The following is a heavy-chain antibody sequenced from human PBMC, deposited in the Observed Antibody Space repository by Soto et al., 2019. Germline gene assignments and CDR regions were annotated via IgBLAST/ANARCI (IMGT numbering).Heavy chain of an antibody. CDR2: ISYDGSNK. CDR1: GFTFSSYA. D-gene: IGHD6-19*01. V-gene: IGHV3-30-3*01. Sequence: QVQLVESGGGVVQPGRSLRLSCAASGFTFSSYAMHWVRQAPGKGLEWVAVISYDGSNKYYADSVKGRFTISRDNSKNTLYLQMNSLRAEDTAVYYCARWGLGSSGWYAPIFDYWGQGTLVTVSS. CDR3: ARWGLGSSGWYAPIFDY. J-gene: IGHJ4*02.